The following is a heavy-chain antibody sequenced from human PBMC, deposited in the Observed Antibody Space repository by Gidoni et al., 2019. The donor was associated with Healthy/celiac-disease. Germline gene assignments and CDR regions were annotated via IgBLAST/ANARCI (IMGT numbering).Heavy chain of an antibody. CDR2: IYSGGST. CDR1: GFTVSRNY. D-gene: IGHD1-20*01. V-gene: IGHV3-66*01. Sequence: EVQLVESGGGLVQPGGSLRLSCAASGFTVSRNYMSWVRQAPGKGLEWVSVIYSGGSTYSADSVKGRFTISRDNSKNTLYLQMNSLRAEDTAVYYCARDRSITGTLDIWGQGTMVTVSS. J-gene: IGHJ3*02. CDR3: ARDRSITGTLDI.